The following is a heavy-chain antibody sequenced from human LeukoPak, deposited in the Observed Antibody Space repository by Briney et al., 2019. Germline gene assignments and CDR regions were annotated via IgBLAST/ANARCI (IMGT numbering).Heavy chain of an antibody. J-gene: IGHJ5*02. CDR3: ARCRSDYRTVDP. V-gene: IGHV4-61*02. CDR1: GDSISSGSYF. D-gene: IGHD4-11*01. Sequence: SETLSLTCTVSGDSISSGSYFWSWIRQPAGKGLEWTGRIYTSGSTDYNPSLKSRVTISVDTSKNQFSLKLSSVTAADTAVYYCARCRSDYRTVDPWGQGTLVSVSS. CDR2: IYTSGST.